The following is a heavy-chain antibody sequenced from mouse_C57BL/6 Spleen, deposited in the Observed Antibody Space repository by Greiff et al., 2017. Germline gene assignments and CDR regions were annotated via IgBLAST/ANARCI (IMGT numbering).Heavy chain of an antibody. Sequence: QFQLQQPGAELVKPGASVKLSCKASGYTFTSYWMHWVKQRPGQGLEWIGMIHPNSGSTNYNEKFKSKATLTVDKSSSTAYMQLSSLTSEDSAVYYCAYYDYEDAMDYWGQGTSVTVSS. J-gene: IGHJ4*01. V-gene: IGHV1-64*01. CDR1: GYTFTSYW. CDR2: IHPNSGST. CDR3: AYYDYEDAMDY. D-gene: IGHD2-4*01.